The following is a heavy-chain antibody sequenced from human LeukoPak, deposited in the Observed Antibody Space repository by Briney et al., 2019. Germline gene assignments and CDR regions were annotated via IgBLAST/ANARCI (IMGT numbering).Heavy chain of an antibody. V-gene: IGHV5-51*01. Sequence: GESLKISCKGSGYIFSTYWIGWVRQMPGKGLEWMGIIYPGDSDTRYSPSFQGQVTISADKSTSTAYLQWSSLKASGTAMYYCARHGQQQLENWFDPWGQGTLVTVSS. D-gene: IGHD6-13*01. CDR2: IYPGDSDT. J-gene: IGHJ5*02. CDR3: ARHGQQQLENWFDP. CDR1: GYIFSTYW.